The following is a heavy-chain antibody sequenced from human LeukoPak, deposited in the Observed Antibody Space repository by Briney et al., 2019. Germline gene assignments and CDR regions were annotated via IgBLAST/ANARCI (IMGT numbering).Heavy chain of an antibody. CDR3: ARGPSSGWEYFQN. V-gene: IGHV3-48*01. Sequence: PGGSLRLSCAASGFIFSIYSINWVRQAPGKGLEWVSYISSSSTTIYYADSVKGRFTISRDNAKNSLHLQMNSLRAEDTAVYYCARGPSSGWEYFQNWGQGTLVTVSS. J-gene: IGHJ1*01. CDR2: ISSSSTTI. D-gene: IGHD6-19*01. CDR1: GFIFSIYS.